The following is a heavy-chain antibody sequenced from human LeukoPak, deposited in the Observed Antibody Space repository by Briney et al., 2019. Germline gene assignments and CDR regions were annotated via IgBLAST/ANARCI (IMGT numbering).Heavy chain of an antibody. CDR2: INLDGRGT. V-gene: IGHV3-74*01. D-gene: IGHD1-1*01. J-gene: IGHJ4*02. CDR3: ARDERGNWNDTPRY. CDR1: GFQFSSFW. Sequence: GGSLRLSCSASGFQFSSFWMHWVRQVPEKGLVWVSRINLDGRGTTYADSVKGRFTMSRDNAKNMLYLQMNSLRAVDTGIYYCARDERGNWNDTPRYWGQGTLVTVSS.